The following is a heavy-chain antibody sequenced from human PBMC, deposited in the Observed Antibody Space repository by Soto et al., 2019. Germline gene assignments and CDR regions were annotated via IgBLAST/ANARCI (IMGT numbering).Heavy chain of an antibody. J-gene: IGHJ6*02. CDR3: ARHYCTNGVCYTMGVSYYYYGMDD. Sequence: GASVKVSCKASGGTFSSYAISWVRQAPGQGLEWMGGIIPIFGTANYAQKFQGRVTITADESTSTAYMELSSLRSEDTAVYYCARHYCTNGVCYTMGVSYYYYGMDDRRQGPTVTASS. CDR1: GGTFSSYA. V-gene: IGHV1-69*13. CDR2: IIPIFGTA. D-gene: IGHD2-8*01.